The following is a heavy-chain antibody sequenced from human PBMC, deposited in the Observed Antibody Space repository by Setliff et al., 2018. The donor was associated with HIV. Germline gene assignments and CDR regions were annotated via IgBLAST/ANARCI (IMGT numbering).Heavy chain of an antibody. CDR2: IHPTGHI. CDR1: CGSLSSYY. CDR3: AAFDSGRDV. Sequence: SETLSLTCVASCGSLSSYYWNWIRQTPGKGLEWIGEIHPTGHINYNPSYKSRVTVSLDTSKIQFSLKLNSVTAADTGVYYCAAFDSGRDVWGQGTLVTVSS. J-gene: IGHJ4*02. D-gene: IGHD6-19*01. V-gene: IGHV4-34*01.